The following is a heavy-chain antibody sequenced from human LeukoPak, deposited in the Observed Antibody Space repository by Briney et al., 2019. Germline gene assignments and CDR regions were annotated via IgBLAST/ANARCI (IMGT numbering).Heavy chain of an antibody. CDR2: ISGSGGST. V-gene: IGHV3-23*01. CDR1: GFTFSSYA. CDR3: AKDRITGTTGDY. J-gene: IGHJ4*02. D-gene: IGHD1-20*01. Sequence: GGSLRLSCAASGFTFSSYAMSWVRQAPGKGLEWVSAISGSGGSTYYADSVKDRFTISRDNSKNTLYLQMNSLKAEDTAVYYCAKDRITGTTGDYWGQGTLVTVSS.